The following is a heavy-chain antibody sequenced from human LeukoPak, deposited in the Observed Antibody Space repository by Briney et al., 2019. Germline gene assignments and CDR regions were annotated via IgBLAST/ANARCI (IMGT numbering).Heavy chain of an antibody. CDR1: GGSISSSY. CDR2: LSPSGST. CDR3: ARDPNSAL. V-gene: IGHV4-4*07. Sequence: SETLSLTCTVSGGSISSSYWSWIRQPAGKGLEWIGRLSPSGSTNYNPSLKSRVTMPVDTSKNQFSLELRSVTAADTAVYYCARDPNSALWGQGTLVTVSS. J-gene: IGHJ4*02. D-gene: IGHD4-23*01.